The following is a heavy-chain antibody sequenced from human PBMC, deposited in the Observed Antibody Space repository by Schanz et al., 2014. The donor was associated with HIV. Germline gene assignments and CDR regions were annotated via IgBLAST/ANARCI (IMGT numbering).Heavy chain of an antibody. J-gene: IGHJ6*02. V-gene: IGHV3-23*01. D-gene: IGHD3-16*01. CDR1: GFTFSTYA. CDR2: ISGGSGST. Sequence: EVQLLESGGGLVQPGGSLRLSCAASGFTFSTYAMSWVRQAPGKGLEWVSSISGGSGSTFYADSVKGRFTISRVNSKNTLYLQMNSLRVEDTAVYYCARMEQLIIGYYYGMDVWGQGTTVTVSS. CDR3: ARMEQLIIGYYYGMDV.